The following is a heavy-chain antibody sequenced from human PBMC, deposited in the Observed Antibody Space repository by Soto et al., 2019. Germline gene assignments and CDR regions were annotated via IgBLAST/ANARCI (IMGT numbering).Heavy chain of an antibody. V-gene: IGHV1-18*01. CDR1: GYTFTNYG. CDR2: ISAYNGNT. CDR3: ARDTRTIFGVVPTNCFDP. J-gene: IGHJ5*02. Sequence: GASVKVSCKASGYTFTNYGMTWVRQAPGQGLEWMGWISAYNGNTHYAQRLQGRVTMTTDTSTSTAYMELRSLRSDDTAVYYCARDTRTIFGVVPTNCFDPWGQGTLVTVSS. D-gene: IGHD3-3*01.